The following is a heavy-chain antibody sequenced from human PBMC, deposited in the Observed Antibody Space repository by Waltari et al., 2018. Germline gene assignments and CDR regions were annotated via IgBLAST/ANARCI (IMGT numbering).Heavy chain of an antibody. CDR3: ARDRFCIVGNCFGPVLDS. V-gene: IGHV3-33*01. J-gene: IGHJ4*02. CDR1: GFTFRDYG. Sequence: QVQLAESGGEVVQPGESLKLSCVASGFTFRDYGMHWVRQAPGKGLEWGASIWFDGMNRNYVDAVNGRFTISRDNAKKTLYLHLNTLRAEDTAVYFCARDRFCIVGNCFGPVLDSWGQGTLVTVS. CDR2: IWFDGMNR. D-gene: IGHD2-15*01.